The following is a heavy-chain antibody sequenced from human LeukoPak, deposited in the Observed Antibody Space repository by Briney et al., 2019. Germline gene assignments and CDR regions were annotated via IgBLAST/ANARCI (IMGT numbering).Heavy chain of an antibody. CDR1: GYTFTSYG. V-gene: IGHV3-30*03. D-gene: IGHD2-2*02. J-gene: IGHJ4*02. CDR2: ISYDGSNK. CDR3: ARGGCYTDY. Sequence: ASGYTFTSYGMHWVRQAPGKGLGWVAVISYDGSNKYYADSVKGRFTISRDNSKNTLYLQMNSLRAEDTAVYYCARGGCYTDYWGQGTLVTVSS.